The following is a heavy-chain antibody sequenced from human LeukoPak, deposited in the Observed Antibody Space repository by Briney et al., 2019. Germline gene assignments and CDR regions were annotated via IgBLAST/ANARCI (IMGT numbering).Heavy chain of an antibody. CDR2: IIPIFGTA. J-gene: IGHJ4*02. Sequence: GASVKVSCKASGGTFSSYAISWVRQAPGQGLEWMGGIIPIFGTANYAQKFQGRVTITTDESTSTAYMELSSLRSEDTAVYYCARGQGDDKLDYDILTHFDYWGQGTLVTVSS. CDR1: GGTFSSYA. CDR3: ARGQGDDKLDYDILTHFDY. V-gene: IGHV1-69*05. D-gene: IGHD3-9*01.